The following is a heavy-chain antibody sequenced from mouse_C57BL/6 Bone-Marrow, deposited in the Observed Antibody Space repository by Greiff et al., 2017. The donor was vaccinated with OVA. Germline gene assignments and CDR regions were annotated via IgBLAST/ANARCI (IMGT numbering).Heavy chain of an antibody. CDR3: ARTNYNNYGYFDV. CDR2: INYYGSSP. V-gene: IGHV5-16*01. Sequence: EVKVVESEGGLVQPGSSMKLSCTASGFTFSDYYMAWVRQVPEKGLEWVANINYYGSSPYYLDSLKSRFIFSIDNAKNILYPQMSSLTSEDTATYYCARTNYNNYGYFDVWGTGTTVTVSS. D-gene: IGHD2-5*01. J-gene: IGHJ1*03. CDR1: GFTFSDYY.